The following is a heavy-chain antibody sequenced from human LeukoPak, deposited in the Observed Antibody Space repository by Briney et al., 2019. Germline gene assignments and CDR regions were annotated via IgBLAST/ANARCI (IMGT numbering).Heavy chain of an antibody. Sequence: GGSLRLSCAASGFTFSSYWMSWVRQAPGKGLEWVANIKQDGSEKYYVDSVKGRFTISRDNAKNSLYLQMNSLRAEDTAVYYCAKSLVVPAAAARYMDVWGKGTTVTVSS. CDR3: AKSLVVPAAAARYMDV. CDR1: GFTFSSYW. V-gene: IGHV3-7*01. J-gene: IGHJ6*03. D-gene: IGHD2-2*01. CDR2: IKQDGSEK.